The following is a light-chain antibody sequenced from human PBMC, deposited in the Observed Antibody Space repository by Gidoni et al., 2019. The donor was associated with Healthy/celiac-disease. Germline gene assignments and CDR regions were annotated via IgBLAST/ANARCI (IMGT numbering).Light chain of an antibody. Sequence: EIVLTQSPGTLSLSPGERATLSCRASQSVSSSYLAWYQQKPGQAPSLLIYSASSRATGIPDRFSGSGSGTDFTLTISRLEPEDFAVYYCQQYGSSPTFXGXTKVEIK. CDR3: QQYGSSPT. V-gene: IGKV3-20*01. J-gene: IGKJ4*01. CDR2: SAS. CDR1: QSVSSSY.